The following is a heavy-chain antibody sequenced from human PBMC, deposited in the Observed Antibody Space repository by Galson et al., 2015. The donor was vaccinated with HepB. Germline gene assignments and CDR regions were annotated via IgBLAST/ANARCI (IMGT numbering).Heavy chain of an antibody. Sequence: CAISGDSVSSNIAAWNWIRQSPSRGLEWLGRTYYRSKWYNDYAVSVKSRILINADTSKNQVSLQLNSVTPEDTAVYYCARVQWGGFDPWGRGTLVTVSS. CDR1: GDSVSSNIAA. J-gene: IGHJ5*02. D-gene: IGHD3-16*01. CDR3: ARVQWGGFDP. CDR2: TYYRSKWYN. V-gene: IGHV6-1*01.